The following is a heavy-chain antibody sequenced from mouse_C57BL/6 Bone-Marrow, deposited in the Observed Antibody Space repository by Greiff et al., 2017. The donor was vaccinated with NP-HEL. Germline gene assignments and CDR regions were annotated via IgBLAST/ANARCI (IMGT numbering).Heavy chain of an antibody. CDR2: IWSGGST. J-gene: IGHJ4*01. V-gene: IGHV2-2*01. CDR1: GFSLTSYG. CDR3: ARPLYFYAMDD. D-gene: IGHD2-1*01. Sequence: VQLQQSGPGLVQPSQSLSITCTVSGFSLTSYGVHWVRQSPGKGLEWLGVIWSGGSTDYNAAFISRLSISKDNSKSQVFFKMNSLQADDTAIYYCARPLYFYAMDDWGQGTSGTVSS.